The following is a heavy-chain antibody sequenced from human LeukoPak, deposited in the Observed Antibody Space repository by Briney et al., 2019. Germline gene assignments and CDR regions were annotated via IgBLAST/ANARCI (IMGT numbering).Heavy chain of an antibody. J-gene: IGHJ5*02. D-gene: IGHD3-3*01. V-gene: IGHV3-21*01. Sequence: GGSLRLSWAASGFTFSSYSMNWVSQAPGKGLEWVSSISSSSSYIYYADSVKGRFTISRDNAKNSLYLQMNSLRAEDTAVYYCARDSFTIFGVVIPTDWFDPWGQGTLVTVSS. CDR2: ISSSSSYI. CDR3: ARDSFTIFGVVIPTDWFDP. CDR1: GFTFSSYS.